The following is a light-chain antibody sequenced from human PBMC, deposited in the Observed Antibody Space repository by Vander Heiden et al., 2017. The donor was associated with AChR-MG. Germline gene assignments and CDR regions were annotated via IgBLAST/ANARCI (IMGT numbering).Light chain of an antibody. J-gene: IGKJ4*01. CDR3: QQRSYGPPMLS. Sequence: DIVLTQSPATLSLSPGERATLPCSASQSVGIYLAWYQHKPGQPPRLLVYDASNRATGIPARFSGSGYGTDFTLTISSREPKDSAVYYCQQRSYGPPMLSFGGGTKVEIK. CDR2: DAS. CDR1: QSVGIY. V-gene: IGKV3-11*01.